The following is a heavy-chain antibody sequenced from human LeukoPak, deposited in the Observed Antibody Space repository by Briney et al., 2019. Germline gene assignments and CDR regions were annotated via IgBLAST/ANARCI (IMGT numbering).Heavy chain of an antibody. CDR3: AKRGVVIRVILVGFHKEANYFDS. J-gene: IGHJ4*02. Sequence: GGSLRLSCAASGFTVSSNYMSWVRQAPGKGLEWVAGMSGSGGSTNYADSVKGRFTISRDNPKNILYLQMNSLRAEDTAVYFCAKRGVVIRVILVGFHKEANYFDSWGQGALVTVSS. CDR2: MSGSGGST. CDR1: GFTVSSNY. V-gene: IGHV3-23*01. D-gene: IGHD3-22*01.